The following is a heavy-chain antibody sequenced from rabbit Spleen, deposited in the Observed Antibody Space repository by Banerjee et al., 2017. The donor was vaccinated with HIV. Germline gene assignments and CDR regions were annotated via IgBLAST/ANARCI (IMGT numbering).Heavy chain of an antibody. Sequence: QSLEESGGDLVKPGASLTLTCKASGLDFSGDSYDSYMCWVRQAPGKGLEWIACIDIGSSGFTYFASWAKGRFTISKTSSTTVTLQMTSLTAADTATYFCARDTSSSFSSYGMDLWAPGTLVTVS. CDR3: ARDTSSSFSSYGMDL. CDR1: GLDFSGDSY. CDR2: IDIGSSGFT. V-gene: IGHV1S40*01. J-gene: IGHJ6*01. D-gene: IGHD1-1*01.